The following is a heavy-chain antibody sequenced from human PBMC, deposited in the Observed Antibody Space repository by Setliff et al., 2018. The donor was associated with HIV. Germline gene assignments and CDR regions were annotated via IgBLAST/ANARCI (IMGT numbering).Heavy chain of an antibody. J-gene: IGHJ6*03. CDR3: ARDGLLEGSYRYYYYYMDV. CDR2: IHTSGNT. Sequence: SETLSLTCTVSGGSISSGDYYWTWIRQPAGKGLQWIGRIHTSGNTNYNPSLKSRVTISVDTSKSQFSLKLSSVTAADTAVYYCARDGLLEGSYRYYYYYMDVWGQGTTVTVSS. V-gene: IGHV4-61*02. CDR1: GGSISSGDYY. D-gene: IGHD3-10*01.